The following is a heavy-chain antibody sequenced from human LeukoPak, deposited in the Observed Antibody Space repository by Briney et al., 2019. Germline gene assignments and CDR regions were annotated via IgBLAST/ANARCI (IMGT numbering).Heavy chain of an antibody. D-gene: IGHD5-18*01. CDR3: AGGSTEYNYAYGY. Sequence: PGGSLRLSCAASGSTFSSYAMSWVRQAPGKGLEWVSAITGSGGSTYYADSVQGRFSISRDNSKNTLFLQMNGLRAGDTAVYYCAGGSTEYNYAYGYWGQGTLVTVSS. CDR1: GSTFSSYA. J-gene: IGHJ4*02. CDR2: ITGSGGST. V-gene: IGHV3-23*01.